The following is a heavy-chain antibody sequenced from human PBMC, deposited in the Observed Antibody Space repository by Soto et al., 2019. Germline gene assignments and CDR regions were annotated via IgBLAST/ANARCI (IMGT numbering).Heavy chain of an antibody. V-gene: IGHV3-21*01. Sequence: GGSLRLSCAASGFTFSSYSMNWVRRAPGKGLEWVSSISSSSSYIYYADSVKGRFTISRDNAKNSLYLQMNSLRAEDTAVYYCARDPCSSCYFFDYWGQGTLVTVSS. CDR1: GFTFSSYS. CDR2: ISSSSSYI. CDR3: ARDPCSSCYFFDY. J-gene: IGHJ4*02. D-gene: IGHD2-15*01.